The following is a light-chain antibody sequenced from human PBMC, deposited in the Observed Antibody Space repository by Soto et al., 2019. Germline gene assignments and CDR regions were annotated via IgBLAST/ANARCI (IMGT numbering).Light chain of an antibody. CDR3: SSYTSSSTRV. J-gene: IGLJ1*01. Sequence: QSVLPQPASVSGSPGQSITISCTGTSSDVGGYKYVSWYQQHPGKAPKLMIYDIRNRPSGVSNRFSGSKSGNTASLTISGLQAEDEADYYCSSYTSSSTRVFGTGTKLTVL. V-gene: IGLV2-14*03. CDR1: SSDVGGYKY. CDR2: DIR.